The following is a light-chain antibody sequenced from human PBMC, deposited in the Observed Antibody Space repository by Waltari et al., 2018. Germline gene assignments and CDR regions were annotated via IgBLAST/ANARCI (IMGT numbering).Light chain of an antibody. Sequence: DIVITQTPLSLSVTPAQPASIPCKSSQSLLHSDGRTSLFWYLQKPGQPPQLLIYEVSKRFSGVPERFSGSGSGTDFTLKVSRVEAEDVGLYYCVQTLDLPYTFGQGTKLEI. CDR1: QSLLHSDGRTS. CDR2: EVS. CDR3: VQTLDLPYT. J-gene: IGKJ2*01. V-gene: IGKV2D-29*01.